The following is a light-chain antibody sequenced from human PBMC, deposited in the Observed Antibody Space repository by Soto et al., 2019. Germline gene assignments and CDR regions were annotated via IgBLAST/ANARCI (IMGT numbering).Light chain of an antibody. V-gene: IGLV2-14*01. CDR2: EVS. J-gene: IGLJ1*01. Sequence: QSALTQPPSVSGSPGQSITISCTGTSSDVGGYNYVSWYQQHPVKAPKLMIYEVSNRPSGVSTRFSGSKSGNTASLTISGLQAEDEADYYCSSYTSSSTLEVFGTGTKVTVL. CDR1: SSDVGGYNY. CDR3: SSYTSSSTLEV.